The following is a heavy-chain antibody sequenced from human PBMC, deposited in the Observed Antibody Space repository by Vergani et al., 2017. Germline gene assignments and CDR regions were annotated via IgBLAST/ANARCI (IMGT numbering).Heavy chain of an antibody. CDR1: GYSISSGYY. CDR2: IYHSGST. Sequence: QVQLQESGPGLVKPSETLSLTCTVSGYSISSGYYWGWIRQPPGKGLEWIGSIYHSGSTYYNPSLKSRVTISVDTSKNQFSLKLSSVTAADTAVYYCARDSGVYVWGSDEAWFDPWGQGTLVTVSS. D-gene: IGHD3-16*01. CDR3: ARDSGVYVWGSDEAWFDP. J-gene: IGHJ5*02. V-gene: IGHV4-38-2*02.